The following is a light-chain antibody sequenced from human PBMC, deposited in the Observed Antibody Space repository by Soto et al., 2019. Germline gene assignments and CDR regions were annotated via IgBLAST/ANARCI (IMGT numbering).Light chain of an antibody. Sequence: DIQMTQSPSSLSAYVGDRVTITCRASQGITNDLGWYQQKPGKATKRLSYDASTLHSGVPSRFSGSGSGTEFTLTSSSLQPEDFATYYCLQHNTYPWTFGQGTKVDIK. V-gene: IGKV1-17*01. CDR2: DAS. CDR3: LQHNTYPWT. J-gene: IGKJ1*01. CDR1: QGITND.